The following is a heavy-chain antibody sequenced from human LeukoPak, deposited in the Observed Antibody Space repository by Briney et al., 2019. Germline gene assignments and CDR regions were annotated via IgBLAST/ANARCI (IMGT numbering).Heavy chain of an antibody. J-gene: IGHJ4*02. CDR2: ISTTGSSI. CDR3: ARVQRGIAVALDY. V-gene: IGHV3-48*03. CDR1: GFTFSSYE. Sequence: PGGSLRLSCAASGFTFSSYEMNWVRQAPGKGLEWVSYISTTGSSIYYADPVKGRFTISRDNVKNLLYLQMNSLRAEDTAVHYCARVQRGIAVALDYWGQGTLATVSS. D-gene: IGHD6-19*01.